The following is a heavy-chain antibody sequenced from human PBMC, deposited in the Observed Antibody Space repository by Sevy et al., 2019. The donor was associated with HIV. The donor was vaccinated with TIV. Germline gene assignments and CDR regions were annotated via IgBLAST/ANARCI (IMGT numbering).Heavy chain of an antibody. Sequence: GGSLRLSCTASGFTFGDYCMSWVRQAPGKGLEWVAFLKSDVYGGTVDHAASVRGRFVISRADSKTIAYMQMNDLKTEDTGVYYCTRWKEAQSIFDYWGQGALVTVSS. D-gene: IGHD1-1*01. CDR1: GFTFGDYC. CDR3: TRWKEAQSIFDY. V-gene: IGHV3-49*04. J-gene: IGHJ4*02. CDR2: LKSDVYGGTV.